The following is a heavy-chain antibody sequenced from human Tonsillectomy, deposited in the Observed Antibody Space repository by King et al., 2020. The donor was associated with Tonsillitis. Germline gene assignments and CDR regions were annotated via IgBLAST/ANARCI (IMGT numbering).Heavy chain of an antibody. D-gene: IGHD3-9*01. J-gene: IGHJ4*02. V-gene: IGHV4-39*01. CDR1: GGSISSSSYY. Sequence: LQLQESGPGLVKPSETLSLTCTVSGGSISSSSYYWGWIRQPPGKGLEWIGSIYYSGSTYYNPSLKSRVTISVDTSKNQFSLKLSSVTAADTAVYYCAGLGTYDILTGYFDYWGQGTLVTVSS. CDR2: IYYSGST. CDR3: AGLGTYDILTGYFDY.